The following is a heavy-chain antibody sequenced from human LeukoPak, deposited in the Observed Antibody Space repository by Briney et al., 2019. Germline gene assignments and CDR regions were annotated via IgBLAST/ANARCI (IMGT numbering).Heavy chain of an antibody. V-gene: IGHV4-30-4*07. CDR2: IYDSGRA. J-gene: IGHJ5*02. CDR3: ARGYSSSWYFNWFDP. Sequence: SETLSLTCAVSGGSISTGGYSWSWIRQPPGKTLEWIGYIYDSGRAYYNPSLKSRVTISVDTSKNQFSLKLTSVTAADTAVYYCARGYSSSWYFNWFDPWGQGTLVTVSS. CDR1: GGSISTGGYS. D-gene: IGHD6-13*01.